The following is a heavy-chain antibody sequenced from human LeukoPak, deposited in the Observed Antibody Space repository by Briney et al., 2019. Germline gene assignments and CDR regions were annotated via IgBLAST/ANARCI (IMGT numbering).Heavy chain of an antibody. CDR2: IYYSGST. V-gene: IGHV4-39*01. D-gene: IGHD2-2*01. CDR3: ARKKGEDIVVVPAAPPNWFDP. J-gene: IGHJ5*02. CDR1: GGSISSGDYY. Sequence: SETLSLTCTVSGGSISSGDYYWSWIRQPPGKGLEWIGSIYYSGSTYYNPSLKSRVTISVDTSKNQFSLKLSSVTAADTAVYYCARKKGEDIVVVPAAPPNWFDPWGQGTLVTVSS.